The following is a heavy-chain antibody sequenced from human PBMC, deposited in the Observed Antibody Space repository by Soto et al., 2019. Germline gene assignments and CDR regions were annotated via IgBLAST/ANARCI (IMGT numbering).Heavy chain of an antibody. CDR3: ARMRFGEVPYWFDP. V-gene: IGHV4-59*01. J-gene: IGHJ5*02. D-gene: IGHD3-3*01. CDR1: GGSISSYY. CDR2: IYYSGST. Sequence: SETLSLPCTVSGGSISSYYWSCLRQPPGNGLEWIGYIYYSGSTNYNPSLKRRVTIPVDTSKNHFSLNLSSVTTADTAIYYCARMRFGEVPYWFDPWGQG.